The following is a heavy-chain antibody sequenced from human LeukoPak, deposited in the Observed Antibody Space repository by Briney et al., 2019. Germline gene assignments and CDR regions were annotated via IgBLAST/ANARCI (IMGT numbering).Heavy chain of an antibody. CDR1: GFTFSNAW. D-gene: IGHD1-20*01. Sequence: PGGSLRLSCAASGFTFSNAWMSWVRQAPGKGLEWVGRIKSKTDGGTTDYAAPVKGRFTISRDDSKNTLYLQMNSLKTEDTAVYYCTTDMGSNWNDYAFDIWGQGTMVTVSS. CDR3: TTDMGSNWNDYAFDI. CDR2: IKSKTDGGTT. J-gene: IGHJ3*02. V-gene: IGHV3-15*01.